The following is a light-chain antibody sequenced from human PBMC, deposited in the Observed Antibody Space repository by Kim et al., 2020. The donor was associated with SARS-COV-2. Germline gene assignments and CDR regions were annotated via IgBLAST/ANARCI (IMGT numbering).Light chain of an antibody. Sequence: VSPGERATLSCRASQSVRSSLAWYQQKPGQAPRLLIYGASTRATGIPARFSGSGSGTEFTLTISSLQSEDFAVYYCHQYNNWPPYTFGQGTKLEI. CDR1: QSVRSS. J-gene: IGKJ2*01. V-gene: IGKV3-15*01. CDR3: HQYNNWPPYT. CDR2: GAS.